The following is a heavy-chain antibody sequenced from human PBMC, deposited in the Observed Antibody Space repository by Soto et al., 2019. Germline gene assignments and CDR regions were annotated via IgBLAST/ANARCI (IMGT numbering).Heavy chain of an antibody. CDR1: GYSISSGYY. J-gene: IGHJ4*02. CDR2: IYHSGST. Sequence: LSLTCAVSGYSISSGYYWGWIRQPPGKGLEWIGSIYHSGSTYYNPSLKSRVTISVDTSKNQFSLKLSSVTAADTAVYYCARAYYDFWSGYSWGQGTLVTVSS. CDR3: ARAYYDFWSGYS. V-gene: IGHV4-38-2*01. D-gene: IGHD3-3*01.